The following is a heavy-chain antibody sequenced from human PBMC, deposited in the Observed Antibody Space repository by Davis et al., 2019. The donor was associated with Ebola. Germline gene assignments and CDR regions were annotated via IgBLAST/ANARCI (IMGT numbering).Heavy chain of an antibody. Sequence: PGGSLRLSCAASGFTFSSYEMNWVRQAPGQGLEWVSYISSGGGTRYYADSVECRFTISRDDAKNSLYLQMNSLRVDDTAVYYCARQAVQGESDVWGQGTTVTVSS. J-gene: IGHJ6*02. CDR2: ISSGGGTR. D-gene: IGHD3-10*01. CDR3: ARQAVQGESDV. CDR1: GFTFSSYE. V-gene: IGHV3-48*03.